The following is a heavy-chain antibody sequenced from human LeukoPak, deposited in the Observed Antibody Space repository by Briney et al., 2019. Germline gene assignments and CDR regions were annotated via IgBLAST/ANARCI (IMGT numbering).Heavy chain of an antibody. Sequence: GRSLRLSCAASGFTFSSYGMHWVRQAPGKGLEWVAVISYDGSNKYYADSVKGRFTISRDNSKNTLYLHMNSLRAEDTAVYYCAKFGCSGGSCYPYFEFQHWGQGTLVTVSS. CDR2: ISYDGSNK. CDR3: AKFGCSGGSCYPYFEFQH. CDR1: GFTFSSYG. J-gene: IGHJ1*01. D-gene: IGHD2-15*01. V-gene: IGHV3-30*18.